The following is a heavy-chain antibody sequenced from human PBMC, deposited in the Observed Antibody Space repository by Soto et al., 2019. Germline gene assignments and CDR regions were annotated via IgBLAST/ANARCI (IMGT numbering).Heavy chain of an antibody. CDR2: IYYSGST. V-gene: IGHV4-39*01. D-gene: IGHD2-21*02. J-gene: IGHJ6*02. CDR1: GGSISSSSCY. CDR3: ARLTVEDGDGYYYYGLDV. Sequence: QLQLQESGPGLVKPSETLSLTCTVSGGSISSSSCYWGWIRQPPGKGLEWIGSIYYSGSTYYNPSLKSRVTISVDTSKDQFSLTLSSVTAADTAVYYCARLTVEDGDGYYYYGLDVWGQGTTVTVSS.